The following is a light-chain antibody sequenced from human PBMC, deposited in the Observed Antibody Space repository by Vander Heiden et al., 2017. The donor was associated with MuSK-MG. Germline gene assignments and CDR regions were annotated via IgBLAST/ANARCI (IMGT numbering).Light chain of an antibody. CDR3: QQYESTPYT. V-gene: IGKV4-1*01. CDR2: WAS. Sequence: DIVMTQSPDPLAVSLGERATINCQSRPSVLYSPNNKNYLAWYQQKPGQPPKLLIYWASTRESGVPDRFSGSGSGTDFTLTISSLQAEDVAVYYCQQYESTPYTFGPGTKVEIK. CDR1: PSVLYSPNNKNY. J-gene: IGKJ2*01.